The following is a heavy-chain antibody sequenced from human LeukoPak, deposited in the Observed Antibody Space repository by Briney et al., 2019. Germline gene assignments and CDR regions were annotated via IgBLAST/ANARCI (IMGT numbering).Heavy chain of an antibody. D-gene: IGHD3-10*01. CDR1: GFTFTTYS. V-gene: IGHV3-21*01. Sequence: GGSLRLSCAASGFTFTTYSMNWVRQAPGKGLEWVSFVRSTRRFISYADSVKGRFTISRDNSKNTLYLQMNSLRAEDTAVYYCAKPFPSYYPVKEEYYFDYWGQGTLVTVSS. J-gene: IGHJ4*02. CDR3: AKPFPSYYPVKEEYYFDY. CDR2: VRSTRRFI.